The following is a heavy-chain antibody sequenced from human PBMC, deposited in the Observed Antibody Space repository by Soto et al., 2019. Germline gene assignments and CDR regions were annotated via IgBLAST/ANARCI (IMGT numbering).Heavy chain of an antibody. CDR3: ARPGSSPLTPDPYYFDY. CDR1: GGSISSSSYY. Sequence: SETLSLTCTVSGGSISSSSYYWGWIRQPPGKGLEWIGSIYYSGSTYYNQSLKSRVTISVDTSKNQFSLKLSSVTAADTAVYYCARPGSSPLTPDPYYFDYWGQGTLVTVSS. J-gene: IGHJ4*02. D-gene: IGHD6-6*01. CDR2: IYYSGST. V-gene: IGHV4-39*01.